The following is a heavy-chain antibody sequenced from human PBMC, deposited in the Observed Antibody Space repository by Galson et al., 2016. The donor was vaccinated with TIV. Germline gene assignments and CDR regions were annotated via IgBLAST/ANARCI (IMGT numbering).Heavy chain of an antibody. CDR1: GGTFSRGTFSSYA. D-gene: IGHD6-19*01. Sequence: SVKVSCKASGGTFSRGTFSSYAISWVRQAPGQGLEWMGRIIPIFGTPHYAQKFQGRVTITADESTNTAYMELSTLRSDDTAVYYWASGSSSAWYLGFYFDSWGQGTLVTVSS. V-gene: IGHV1-69*13. CDR3: ASGSSSAWYLGFYFDS. J-gene: IGHJ4*02. CDR2: IIPIFGTP.